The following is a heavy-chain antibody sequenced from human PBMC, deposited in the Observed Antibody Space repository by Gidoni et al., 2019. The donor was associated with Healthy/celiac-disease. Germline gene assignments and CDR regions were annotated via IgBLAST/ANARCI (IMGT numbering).Heavy chain of an antibody. D-gene: IGHD6-13*01. CDR2: INPNSGGT. CDR3: ASHPGIAADYYYYGMDV. Sequence: QVQLVQSGAEVKKPGASVKVSCKASGYTFTGYYMHWVRQAPGQGLEWMGWINPNSGGTNYAQKFQGRVTMTRDTSISTAYMELSRLRSDDTAVNYCASHPGIAADYYYYGMDVWGQGTTVTVSS. CDR1: GYTFTGYY. J-gene: IGHJ6*02. V-gene: IGHV1-2*02.